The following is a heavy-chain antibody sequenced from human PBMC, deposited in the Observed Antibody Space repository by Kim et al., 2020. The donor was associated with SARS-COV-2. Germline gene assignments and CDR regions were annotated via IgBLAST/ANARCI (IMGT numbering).Heavy chain of an antibody. D-gene: IGHD3-10*02. J-gene: IGHJ4*02. CDR3: ARGDGYYDVQTQY. Sequence: YTDAAKGRFTITRDNSKNTLYLHMNSLRADDTSVYYCARGDGYYDVQTQYWGQGTLVTVSS. V-gene: IGHV3-23*01.